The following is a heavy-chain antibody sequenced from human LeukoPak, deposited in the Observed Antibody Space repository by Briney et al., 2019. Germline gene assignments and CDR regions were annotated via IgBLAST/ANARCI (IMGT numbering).Heavy chain of an antibody. CDR3: ARTGAGYYYYYMDV. D-gene: IGHD1-26*01. V-gene: IGHV4-38-2*02. CDR1: GYSISSGYY. CDR2: IYRSGST. Sequence: SETLSLSCTVSGYSISSGYYWGWIRQPPGKGLEWIGTIYRSGSTYSNPSLRGRVTISVDTSKNQFSLKLSSVTAADTAVYYCARTGAGYYYYYMDVWGKGTTVTVSS. J-gene: IGHJ6*03.